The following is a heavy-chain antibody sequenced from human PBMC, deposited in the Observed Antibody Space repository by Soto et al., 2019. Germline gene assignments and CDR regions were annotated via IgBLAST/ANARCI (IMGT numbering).Heavy chain of an antibody. CDR1: GFTFSSYS. CDR3: ARDGRFVVVPAAIGYYGMDV. D-gene: IGHD2-2*02. J-gene: IGHJ6*02. Sequence: PGGSLRLSCAASGFTFSSYSMNWVRQAPGKGLEWVSSISSSSSYIYYADSVKGRFTISRDNAKNSLYLQMNSLRAEDTAVYYCARDGRFVVVPAAIGYYGMDVWGQGTTVTVSS. CDR2: ISSSSSYI. V-gene: IGHV3-21*01.